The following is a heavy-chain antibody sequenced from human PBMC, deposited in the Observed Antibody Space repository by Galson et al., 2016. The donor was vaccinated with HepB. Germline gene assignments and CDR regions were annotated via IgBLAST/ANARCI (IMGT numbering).Heavy chain of an antibody. CDR3: VHSEWGVSSSWYHGYNVDV. D-gene: IGHD6-13*01. CDR1: GFLLSTSGVN. V-gene: IGHV2-5*02. J-gene: IGHJ4*02. CDR2: IYWDDEK. Sequence: PALVKPPQTLTLTCTFSGFLLSTSGVNVGWIRQPPGKALEWLALIYWDDEKRHSPSLKSRLTITKDTSKNQVLLTMTNMDPGDTATYYCVHSEWGVSSSWYHGYNVDVWGQGTLVTVSS.